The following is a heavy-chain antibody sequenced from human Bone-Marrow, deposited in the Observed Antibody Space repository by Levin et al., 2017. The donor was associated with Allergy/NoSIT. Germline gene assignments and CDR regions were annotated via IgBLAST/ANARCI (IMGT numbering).Heavy chain of an antibody. CDR3: SRYSSSGNPLGAFDI. CDR1: GGSFSGYY. D-gene: IGHD6-19*01. Sequence: PGGSLRLSCAVYGGSFSGYYWNWIRQPPGKGLEWIGEINHSGSINYNPSLKSRVTISVHTSKNQFSLKLSSVTAADTAVYYCSRYSSSGNPLGAFDIWGQGTMVTVSS. CDR2: INHSGSI. V-gene: IGHV4-34*01. J-gene: IGHJ3*02.